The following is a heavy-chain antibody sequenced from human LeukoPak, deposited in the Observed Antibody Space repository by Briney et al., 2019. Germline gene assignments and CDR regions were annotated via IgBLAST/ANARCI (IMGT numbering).Heavy chain of an antibody. V-gene: IGHV3-21*01. CDR1: GFTSSSYS. D-gene: IGHD3-22*01. Sequence: GGSLRLSCAASGFTSSSYSMNWVRQAPGKGLEWVSSISSSSSYIYYADSVKGRFTISRDNAKNSLYVQMNSLRAEDTAVYYCARVLQYDSSGRRDYWGQGTLVTVSS. J-gene: IGHJ4*02. CDR3: ARVLQYDSSGRRDY. CDR2: ISSSSSYI.